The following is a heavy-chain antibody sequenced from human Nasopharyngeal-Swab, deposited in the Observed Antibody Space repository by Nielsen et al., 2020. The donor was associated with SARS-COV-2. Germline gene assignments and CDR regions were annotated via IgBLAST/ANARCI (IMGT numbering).Heavy chain of an antibody. D-gene: IGHD2-15*01. Sequence: GESLKISCAASGFTFSSYGMHWVRQAPGKGLEWVAVISYDGSNKYYADSVKGRFTISRDNSKNTLYLQMNSLRAEDTAVYYCAKTKRYCSGGSCYCFDYWGQGTLVTVSS. CDR3: AKTKRYCSGGSCYCFDY. CDR1: GFTFSSYG. CDR2: ISYDGSNK. V-gene: IGHV3-30*18. J-gene: IGHJ4*02.